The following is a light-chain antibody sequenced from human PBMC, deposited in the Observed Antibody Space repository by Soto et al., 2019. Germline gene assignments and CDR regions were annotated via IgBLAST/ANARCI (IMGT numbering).Light chain of an antibody. CDR2: DDS. Sequence: DIQMTQSPSYMSASVGGRGNITCRASQNIDIWLAWYQQKPGKAPSLLIYDDSNLKSGVPSRFSGSGSGTEFTLTISSLQPDDSGSYYCQQHKSYPVTFGGGTKVDIK. V-gene: IGKV1-5*01. CDR3: QQHKSYPVT. CDR1: QNIDIW. J-gene: IGKJ4*01.